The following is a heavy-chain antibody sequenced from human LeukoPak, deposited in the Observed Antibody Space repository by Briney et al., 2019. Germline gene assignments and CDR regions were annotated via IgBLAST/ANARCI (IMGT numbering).Heavy chain of an antibody. V-gene: IGHV3-53*01. CDR2: IYSGGST. CDR3: AREADYEAFHY. CDR1: GFTVSSNY. D-gene: IGHD3-22*01. J-gene: IGHJ4*02. Sequence: PGGSLRLSCAASGFTVSSNYMSWVRQAPGKGLEWVSVIYSGGSTYCADSVKGRFTISRDNSKNTLSLQMNSLRAEDTAVYYCAREADYEAFHYWGQGTLVTVSS.